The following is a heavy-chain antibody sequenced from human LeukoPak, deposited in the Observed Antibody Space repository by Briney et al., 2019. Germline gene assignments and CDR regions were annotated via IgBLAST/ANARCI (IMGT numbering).Heavy chain of an antibody. J-gene: IGHJ6*02. D-gene: IGHD3-22*01. V-gene: IGHV1-18*01. CDR3: ARDLEDSSGYEYYYYYGMDV. CDR2: ISAYNGNT. CDR1: GYTFTSYG. Sequence: GASVKVSCKAPGYTFTSYGISWVRQAPGQGLEWMGWISAYNGNTNYAQKLQGRVTMTTDTSTSTAYMELRSLRSDDTAVYYCARDLEDSSGYEYYYYYGMDVWGQGTTVTVSS.